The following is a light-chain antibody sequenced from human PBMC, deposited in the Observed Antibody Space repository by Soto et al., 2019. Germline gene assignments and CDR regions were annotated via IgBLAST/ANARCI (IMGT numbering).Light chain of an antibody. Sequence: EIVMTQSPATLSVSPGERATLSCRASQSVYSNLAWYQQKPGQVPRLLIYGASTRATGIPARFSGSGSGTEFTLTISSLQSEDFAVYYCQQYSRWPLTLGGGTKVEIK. J-gene: IGKJ4*01. CDR3: QQYSRWPLT. CDR2: GAS. CDR1: QSVYSN. V-gene: IGKV3-15*01.